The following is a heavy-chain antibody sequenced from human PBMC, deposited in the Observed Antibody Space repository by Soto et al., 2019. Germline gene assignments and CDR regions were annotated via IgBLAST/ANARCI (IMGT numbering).Heavy chain of an antibody. J-gene: IGHJ4*02. CDR3: ARHPQLERRWYFDY. CDR2: IYYSGST. D-gene: IGHD1-1*01. V-gene: IGHV4-39*01. Sequence: QLQLQESGPGLVKPSETLSLTCTVSGGSISSSSYYWGWIRQPPGKGLEWIGSIYYSGSTYYNPSLKSRVTISVDTSKNQISLKLSSVTAADTAVYYCARHPQLERRWYFDYWGQGTLVTVSS. CDR1: GGSISSSSYY.